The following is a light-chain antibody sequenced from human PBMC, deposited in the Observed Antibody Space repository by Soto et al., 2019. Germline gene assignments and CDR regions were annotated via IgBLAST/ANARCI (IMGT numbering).Light chain of an antibody. CDR2: HIN. V-gene: IGLV2-14*01. J-gene: IGLJ1*01. CDR3: SSYTNSVTYV. CDR1: TSDDDAYNS. Sequence: QYALTLPASVSGSPRHSITISCNRTTSDDDAYNSVSWYKQHPGKAPKLIIHHINTRPAGIFDRFSGSKSGNSSSLTISGLQSEDESDYYCSSYTNSVTYVIGIGTKVTVL.